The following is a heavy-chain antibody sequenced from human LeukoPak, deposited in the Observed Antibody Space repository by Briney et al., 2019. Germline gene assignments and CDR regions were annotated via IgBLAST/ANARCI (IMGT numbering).Heavy chain of an antibody. CDR1: GGTFSSYA. CDR3: ASSLPSEEQLYLSPLYYYYMDV. V-gene: IGHV1-69*05. CDR2: IIPIFGTA. Sequence: SVKVSCKASGGTFSSYAISWVRQAPGQGLEWMGGIIPIFGTANYAQKFQGRVTITTDESTSTAFMELSSLRSEDTAVYYCASSLPSEEQLYLSPLYYYYMDVWGKGTTVTVSS. D-gene: IGHD6-13*01. J-gene: IGHJ6*03.